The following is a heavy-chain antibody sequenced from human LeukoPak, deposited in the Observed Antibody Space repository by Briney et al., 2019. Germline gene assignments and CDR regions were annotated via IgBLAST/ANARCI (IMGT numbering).Heavy chain of an antibody. V-gene: IGHV3-23*01. CDR1: GFTLSSYA. D-gene: IGHD3-10*01. CDR2: ISASGGIT. J-gene: IGHJ6*03. Sequence: GGSLRLSCAASGFTLSSYAMSWVRQAPGKGLEWVSSISASGGITNYADSVKGRFTISRDNSKNTVYLQMNSLRAEDTAVYYCAKVMKGSERLTMVRGVIIKTAGLYYMDVWGKGTTVTVSS. CDR3: AKVMKGSERLTMVRGVIIKTAGLYYMDV.